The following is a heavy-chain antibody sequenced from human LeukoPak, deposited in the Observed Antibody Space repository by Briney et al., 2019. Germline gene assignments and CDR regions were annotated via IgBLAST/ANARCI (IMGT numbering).Heavy chain of an antibody. CDR3: ASAEDYDSSGYYEDY. J-gene: IGHJ4*02. D-gene: IGHD3-22*01. Sequence: GGSLRLSCAASGFTFSDYYMSWIRQAPGKGLEWVSYISSSGSTIYYADSVKGRFTISRDNAKNSLYLQMNSLRAEDTAVYYCASAEDYDSSGYYEDYWGQGTLVTVSS. V-gene: IGHV3-11*01. CDR1: GFTFSDYY. CDR2: ISSSGSTI.